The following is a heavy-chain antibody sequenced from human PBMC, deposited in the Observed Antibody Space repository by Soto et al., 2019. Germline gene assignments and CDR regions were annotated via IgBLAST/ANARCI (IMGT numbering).Heavy chain of an antibody. J-gene: IGHJ4*02. CDR3: AREVADYGDYGRDRYFDY. Sequence: PGGSLRLSCAASGFTVSSNYMSWVRQAPGKGLEWVSVIYSGGSTYYADSVKGRFTISRDNSKNTLYLQMNSLRAEDTAVYYCAREVADYGDYGRDRYFDYWGQGTLVTVSS. D-gene: IGHD4-17*01. CDR1: GFTVSSNY. CDR2: IYSGGST. V-gene: IGHV3-53*01.